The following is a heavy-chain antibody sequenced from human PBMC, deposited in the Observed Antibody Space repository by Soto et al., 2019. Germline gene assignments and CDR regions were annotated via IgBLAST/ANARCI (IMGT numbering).Heavy chain of an antibody. Sequence: PSETLSLTCAVYGGSISSGGYYWSWIRQHPGKGLEWIGYIYYSGSTYYNPSLKSRVTISVDTSKNQFSLKLSSVTAADTAVYYCARALDSYGYFDYWGQGTLVTVSS. V-gene: IGHV4-31*11. CDR1: GGSISSGGYY. CDR3: ARALDSYGYFDY. CDR2: IYYSGST. D-gene: IGHD5-18*01. J-gene: IGHJ4*02.